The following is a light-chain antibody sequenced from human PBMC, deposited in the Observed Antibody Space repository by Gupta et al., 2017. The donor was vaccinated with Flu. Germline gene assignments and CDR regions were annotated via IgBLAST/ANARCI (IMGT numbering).Light chain of an antibody. CDR2: EVS. CDR3: TSYTSSTTLV. Sequence: QPALTLPASVSGSPVQPTTISCTGTSNDVGGYNYVSWYQQNPGKAPKLMIYEVSKRPAGVSNRFAGSKSGNTASLTISGHQAEDEADYYGTSYTSSTTLVFGGGTKVTVL. J-gene: IGLJ2*01. CDR1: SNDVGGYNY. V-gene: IGLV2-14*01.